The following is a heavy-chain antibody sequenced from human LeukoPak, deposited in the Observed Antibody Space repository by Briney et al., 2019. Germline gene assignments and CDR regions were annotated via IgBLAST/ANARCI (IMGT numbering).Heavy chain of an antibody. CDR2: IGTAGDT. D-gene: IGHD6-19*01. V-gene: IGHV3-13*01. CDR3: ARAGGRYSSGWYGYYYYGMDV. Sequence: GGSLRLSCAASGFTFSSYDMHWVRQATGKGLEWVSAIGTAGDTYYPGSVKGRFTISRENAKNSLHLQMNSLRAGDTAVYYCARAGGRYSSGWYGYYYYGMDVWGQGTTVTVSS. CDR1: GFTFSSYD. J-gene: IGHJ6*02.